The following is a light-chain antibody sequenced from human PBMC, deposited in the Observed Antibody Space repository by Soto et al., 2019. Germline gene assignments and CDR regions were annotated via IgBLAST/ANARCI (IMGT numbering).Light chain of an antibody. J-gene: IGKJ1*01. CDR1: QSVYSM. CDR2: DAS. CDR3: QQYDNLPRT. V-gene: IGKV3-15*01. Sequence: EIVMTQSPATLSVSPGERATLSCRASQSVYSMLAWYQQKPGQAPRLLIYDASTRATGIPASFSGSGSGTDFTFTISSLQPEDIATYYCQQYDNLPRTFGQGTKVEIK.